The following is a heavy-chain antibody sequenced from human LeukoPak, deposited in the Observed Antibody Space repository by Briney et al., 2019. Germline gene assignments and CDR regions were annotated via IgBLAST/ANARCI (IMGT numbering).Heavy chain of an antibody. J-gene: IGHJ4*02. CDR2: ISSSSSYI. CDR1: GFTFSSYS. Sequence: GSLRLSCAASGFTFSSYSMNWVRQAPGKGLEWVSSISSSSSYIYYADSVKGRFTISRDNAKNSLYLQMNSLRAEDTAVYYCARGSCRSTSCAFDFWGQGALVTVSS. V-gene: IGHV3-21*01. CDR3: ARGSCRSTSCAFDF. D-gene: IGHD2-2*01.